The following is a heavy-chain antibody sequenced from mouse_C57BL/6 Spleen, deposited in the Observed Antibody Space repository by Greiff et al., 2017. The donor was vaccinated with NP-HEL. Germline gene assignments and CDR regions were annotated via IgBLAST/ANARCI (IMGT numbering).Heavy chain of an antibody. CDR2: IYPSDSET. Sequence: LQKPGGARVRPGSSFTLSCKASGYTFTSYWMDWVKQRPGQGLEWIGNIYPSDSETHYNQKFKDKATLTVDKSSSAAYMQLSSLTSEDSAVYYCARRGYSNPFDYWGQGTTLTVSS. D-gene: IGHD2-5*01. CDR3: ARRGYSNPFDY. J-gene: IGHJ2*01. V-gene: IGHV1-61*01. CDR1: GYTFTSYW.